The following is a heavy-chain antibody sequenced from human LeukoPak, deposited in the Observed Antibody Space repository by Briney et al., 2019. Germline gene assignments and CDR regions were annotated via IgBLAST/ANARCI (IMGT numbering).Heavy chain of an antibody. Sequence: SQTLSLTCTVSGGSISSGSYYWSWIQQPAGKGLEWIGGIYTSGSTNYNPSLKSRVTISVDTSKNQFSLKLSSVTAADKAVYYCARTIPDYTRYSSGWYEGGYYFDYWGQGTLVTVSS. CDR2: IYTSGST. D-gene: IGHD6-19*01. J-gene: IGHJ4*02. CDR1: GGSISSGSYY. V-gene: IGHV4-61*02. CDR3: ARTIPDYTRYSSGWYEGGYYFDY.